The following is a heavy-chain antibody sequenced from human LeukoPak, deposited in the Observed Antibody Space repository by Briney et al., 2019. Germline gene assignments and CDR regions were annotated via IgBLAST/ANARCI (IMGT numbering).Heavy chain of an antibody. D-gene: IGHD1-7*01. CDR2: ISAYNGNT. Sequence: GASVKFSCKASGYTFTSYGISWVRQAPGQGLEWMGWISAYNGNTNYAQKLQGRVTMTTDTSTSTAYMELRSLRSDDTAVYYCARDRKGYNWNYVWGYVDYWGQGTLVTVSS. CDR3: ARDRKGYNWNYVWGYVDY. CDR1: GYTFTSYG. V-gene: IGHV1-18*01. J-gene: IGHJ4*02.